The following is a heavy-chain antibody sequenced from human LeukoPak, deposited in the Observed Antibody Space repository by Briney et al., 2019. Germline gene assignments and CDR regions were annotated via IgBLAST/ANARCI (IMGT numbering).Heavy chain of an antibody. CDR2: ISSSSSTM. Sequence: GGSLRLSCAASGFTFSTYSMNWVRRAPGKGLEWVSSISSSSSTMYYADSVKGRFTISRDNAKSSMYLQMNSLRAEDTAVYYCARDGSGLGYCSSPNCRGAFDVWGQGTTVTVSS. J-gene: IGHJ3*01. CDR3: ARDGSGLGYCSSPNCRGAFDV. V-gene: IGHV3-48*01. D-gene: IGHD2-2*01. CDR1: GFTFSTYS.